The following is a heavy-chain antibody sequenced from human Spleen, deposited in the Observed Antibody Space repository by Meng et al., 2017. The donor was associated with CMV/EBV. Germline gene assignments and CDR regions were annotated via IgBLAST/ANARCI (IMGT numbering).Heavy chain of an antibody. CDR1: GLCPPTCGVR. CDR2: ISWNAPE. V-gene: IGHV2-5*01. J-gene: IGHJ5*02. D-gene: IGHD3-3*02. CDR3: ARSFSILFDP. Sequence: LPCTFSGLCPPTCGVRAGWLRPPPVRGLESLSLISWNAPEHYRPSLKNTLTITKNASKDQVVLTFTNMDPVDTATYYCARSFSILFDPWGQGTLVTVSS.